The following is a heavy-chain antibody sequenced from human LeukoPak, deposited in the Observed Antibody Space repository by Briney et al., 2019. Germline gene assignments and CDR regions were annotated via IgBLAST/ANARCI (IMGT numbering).Heavy chain of an antibody. Sequence: QPGGSLRLPCAASGFTFSSDAMSWVRQAPGKGLEWVSAISGSGSSTYYADSVKGRFTISRDNSRNTLYLQMSGLRAEDTAVCYCAKRGLDSGSYYFDYWGQGTLVTVSS. D-gene: IGHD1-26*01. CDR2: ISGSGSST. J-gene: IGHJ4*02. CDR1: GFTFSSDA. CDR3: AKRGLDSGSYYFDY. V-gene: IGHV3-23*01.